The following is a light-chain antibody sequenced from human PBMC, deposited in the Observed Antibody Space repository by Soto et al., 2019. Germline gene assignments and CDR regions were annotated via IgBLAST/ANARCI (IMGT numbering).Light chain of an antibody. CDR1: QSISNH. J-gene: IGKJ1*01. CDR2: AAS. Sequence: DIQMTQSPSSLSAYVEDRVIITCRASQSISNHLNWYQQKPGKAPKLLIFAASSLQSGVPTRFRGSESGTEFTLTITRLQPEDVATYYCQQRGTFGPGTKVDIK. CDR3: QQRGT. V-gene: IGKV1-39*01.